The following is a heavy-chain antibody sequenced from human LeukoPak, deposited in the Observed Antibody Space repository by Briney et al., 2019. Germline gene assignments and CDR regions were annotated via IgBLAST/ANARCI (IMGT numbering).Heavy chain of an antibody. CDR1: GFTFKTYT. CDR2: MSNDGSDR. J-gene: IGHJ5*02. D-gene: IGHD3-9*01. CDR3: ARDNYKGEPGDILTWNWFDP. Sequence: GRSLRLSCAASGFTFKTYTMHWVRQAPGKGPEWVAVMSNDGSDRYYADSVKGRFTISRDNSKNTLYLQMNSLRAEDSAVYYCARDNYKGEPGDILTWNWFDPWGQGTLVTVS. V-gene: IGHV3-30-3*01.